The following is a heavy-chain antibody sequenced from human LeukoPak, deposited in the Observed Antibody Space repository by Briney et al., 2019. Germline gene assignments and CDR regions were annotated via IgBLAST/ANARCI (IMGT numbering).Heavy chain of an antibody. Sequence: GASVKVSCKASGYTFTSYGISWVRQAPGQGLEWMGWISAYNGNTNYAQKLQGRVTMTTDTSTSTAYMELGSLRSDDTAVYYCARAGSYDFWSGYFDYYYYYMDVWGKGTTVTVSS. J-gene: IGHJ6*03. CDR3: ARAGSYDFWSGYFDYYYYYMDV. D-gene: IGHD3-3*01. V-gene: IGHV1-18*01. CDR2: ISAYNGNT. CDR1: GYTFTSYG.